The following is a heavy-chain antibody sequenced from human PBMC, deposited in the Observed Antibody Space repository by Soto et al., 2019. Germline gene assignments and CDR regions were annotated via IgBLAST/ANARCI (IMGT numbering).Heavy chain of an antibody. D-gene: IGHD6-13*01. V-gene: IGHV3-23*01. Sequence: GGSLRLSCAASGLTYTRYAMNWVRTAPGKGLEWVPAISGSGGSTYYADSVKGRFTISRDNSKNTLYLQMNSLRAEDTAVYYCAKAVRHSSSWYNWFDPWGQGTLVTVSS. CDR1: GLTYTRYA. CDR2: ISGSGGST. CDR3: AKAVRHSSSWYNWFDP. J-gene: IGHJ5*02.